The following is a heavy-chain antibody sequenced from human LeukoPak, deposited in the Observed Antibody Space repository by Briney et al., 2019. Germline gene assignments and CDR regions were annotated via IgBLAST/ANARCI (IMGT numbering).Heavy chain of an antibody. CDR3: ARRSGDRAFEI. Sequence: GGSLRLSCAASGFTFDDYAMHSVRHAPGKGLEWVSGISWNSGDLIYADSVKGRFTISRDNAKNSLYLQMNSLRLEDMALYYCARRSGDRAFEIWGQGTMVTVSS. CDR2: ISWNSGDL. J-gene: IGHJ3*02. CDR1: GFTFDDYA. V-gene: IGHV3-9*03. D-gene: IGHD3-10*01.